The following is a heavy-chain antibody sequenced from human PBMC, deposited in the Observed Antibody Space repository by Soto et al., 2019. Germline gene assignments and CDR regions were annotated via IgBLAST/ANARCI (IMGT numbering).Heavy chain of an antibody. Sequence: QVQVVESGGGVVQPGRSLRLSCAASGFIFSNYGMHWVRQAPGKGLEWVAVISYDGNTRYYAGSVKGRFTISRDNSKNSLYLQMNSLRAYDPAVYYCANQISWKDAKWCQGTLVTVSS. CDR3: ANQISWKDAK. V-gene: IGHV3-30*18. CDR1: GFIFSNYG. CDR2: ISYDGNTR. J-gene: IGHJ4*02. D-gene: IGHD1-1*01.